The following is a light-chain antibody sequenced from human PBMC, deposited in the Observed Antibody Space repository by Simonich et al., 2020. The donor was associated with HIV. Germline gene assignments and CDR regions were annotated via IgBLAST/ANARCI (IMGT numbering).Light chain of an antibody. J-gene: IGKJ2*01. CDR1: QSISSW. CDR3: QQYNSYSPMYT. CDR2: KAS. Sequence: DIQMTQSPSTLSASVGDRVTFTCRASQSISSWLAWYQQKPGKAPKLLIYKASSLESGVPSRFIGSGSGTEFTLTISSLQPDDFATYYCQQYNSYSPMYTFGQGTKLEIK. V-gene: IGKV1-5*03.